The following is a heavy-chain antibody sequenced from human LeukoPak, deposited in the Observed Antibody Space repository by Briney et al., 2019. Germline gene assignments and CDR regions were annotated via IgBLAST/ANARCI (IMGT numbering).Heavy chain of an antibody. CDR1: GYTFTGYY. Sequence: ASVTVSCKPSGYTFTGYYMHWVRQAPGQGLEWMGWINPNSGGTNYAQKFQGRVTMTRDTSITTAYMEQRRLRSDDTALYYCARATGSVDYYYMDVWGKGTTVTVSS. J-gene: IGHJ6*03. CDR2: INPNSGGT. D-gene: IGHD1-1*01. V-gene: IGHV1-2*02. CDR3: ARATGSVDYYYMDV.